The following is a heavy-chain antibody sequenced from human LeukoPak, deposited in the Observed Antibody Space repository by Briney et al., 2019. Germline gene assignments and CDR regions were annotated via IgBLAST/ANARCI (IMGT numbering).Heavy chain of an antibody. CDR1: GFTFDEYA. V-gene: IGHV3-9*01. CDR3: TKGRGRYSYGYGDYFDY. Sequence: GGSLRLSCAASGFTFDEYAIHWVRHAPGKGLEWVSGISWNSGSIGYADSVKGRFTISRDNAKNSLYLQMNSLRAEDTAFYYCTKGRGRYSYGYGDYFDYWGQGTLVTVSS. CDR2: ISWNSGSI. D-gene: IGHD5-18*01. J-gene: IGHJ4*02.